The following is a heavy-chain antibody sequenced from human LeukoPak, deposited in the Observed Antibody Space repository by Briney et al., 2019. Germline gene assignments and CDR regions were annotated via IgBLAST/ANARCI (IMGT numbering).Heavy chain of an antibody. D-gene: IGHD3-10*01. J-gene: IGHJ4*02. V-gene: IGHV3-30*18. CDR2: ISYDGSNK. CDR3: AKNVWFGVLLPFDY. CDR1: GXTFSSYG. Sequence: PGKSLRLSCAVSGXTFSSYGMNWVRQAPGKGLEWVAVISYDGSNKYYAASVKGRVTISKDKSKNTVYLQMNSLRAEPTAVYYCAKNVWFGVLLPFDYWGQGTLVTVSS.